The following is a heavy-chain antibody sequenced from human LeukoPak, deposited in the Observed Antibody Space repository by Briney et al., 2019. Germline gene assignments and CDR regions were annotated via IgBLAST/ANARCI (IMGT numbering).Heavy chain of an antibody. CDR1: GVSISSGGYY. V-gene: IGHV4-31*03. CDR3: ARAHPGPYDSSGQMCAFDI. CDR2: IYYSGST. Sequence: PSQTLSLTCTVSGVSISSGGYYWSWIRQHPGKGLEWIGYIYYSGSTYYNPSLKSRVTISVDTSKNQFSLKLSSVTAADTAVYYCARAHPGPYDSSGQMCAFDIWGQGTMVTVSS. J-gene: IGHJ3*02. D-gene: IGHD3-22*01.